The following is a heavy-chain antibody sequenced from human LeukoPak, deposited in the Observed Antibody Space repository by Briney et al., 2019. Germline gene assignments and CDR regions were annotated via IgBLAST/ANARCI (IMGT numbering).Heavy chain of an antibody. CDR3: ARQPLPTVTLRFLGAFDI. J-gene: IGHJ3*02. D-gene: IGHD4-17*01. V-gene: IGHV3-23*01. Sequence: GESLRLSCAASGFTFSSFAMSWVRQAPGKGLEWVSGIIRGGSTFYADSVKGRFTISRDNSKNTLYLQMNSLRAEDTAVYYCARQPLPTVTLRFLGAFDIWGQGTMVTVSS. CDR1: GFTFSSFA. CDR2: IIRGGST.